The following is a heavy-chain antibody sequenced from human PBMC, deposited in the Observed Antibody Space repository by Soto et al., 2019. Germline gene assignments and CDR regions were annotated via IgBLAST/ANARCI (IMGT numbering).Heavy chain of an antibody. J-gene: IGHJ4*02. CDR3: AKAVGYGDYFDY. CDR1: GFTFSSYA. D-gene: IGHD4-17*01. Sequence: PGGSLRLSCAASGFTFSSYAMSWVRQAPGKGLECVSAISGGGGSTYYADSVKGRFTISRDNSKNTLYLQMNSLRAEDTAVYYCAKAVGYGDYFDYWGQGTLVTVSS. V-gene: IGHV3-23*01. CDR2: ISGGGGST.